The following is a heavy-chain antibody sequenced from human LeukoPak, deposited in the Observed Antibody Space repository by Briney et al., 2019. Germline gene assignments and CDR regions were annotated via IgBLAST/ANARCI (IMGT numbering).Heavy chain of an antibody. Sequence: SVKVSCKASGGTFSTYAISWVRQAPGQGLEWMGGIIPIFGTANYAQKFQGRVTITADESTSTAYMELSSLRSEDTAVYYCARDSHYDILTGYYMGYYFDYWGQGTLVTVSS. CDR3: ARDSHYDILTGYYMGYYFDY. D-gene: IGHD3-9*01. V-gene: IGHV1-69*01. J-gene: IGHJ4*02. CDR2: IIPIFGTA. CDR1: GGTFSTYA.